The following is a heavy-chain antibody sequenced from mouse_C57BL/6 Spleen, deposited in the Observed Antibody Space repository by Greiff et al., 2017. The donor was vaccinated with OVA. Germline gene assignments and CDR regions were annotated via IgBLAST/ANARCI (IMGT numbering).Heavy chain of an antibody. V-gene: IGHV5-4*01. Sequence: EVHLVESGGGLVKPGGSLKLSCAASGFTFSSYAMSWVRQTPEKRLEWVATISDGGSYTYYPDNVKGRFTISRDNAKNNLYLQMSHLKSEDTAMYYCARDEYSFAYWGQGTLVTVSA. CDR1: GFTFSSYA. J-gene: IGHJ3*01. CDR2: ISDGGSYT. CDR3: ARDEYSFAY. D-gene: IGHD5-1*01.